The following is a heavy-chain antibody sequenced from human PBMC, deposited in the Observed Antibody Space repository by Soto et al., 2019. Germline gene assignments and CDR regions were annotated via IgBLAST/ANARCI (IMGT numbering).Heavy chain of an antibody. CDR3: AXHEVRIQLWLPQGWFDP. Sequence: PSVTLSLTCTVSSGSISSSNYYWGWIGQPPGKGLEWIGSIYYSGSTYYNPSLKSRVTISVDTSKNQFSLKLSSVTAADKTVYYCAXHEVRIQLWLPQGWFDPWGQGTLVTVS. D-gene: IGHD5-18*01. J-gene: IGHJ5*02. CDR1: SGSISSSNYY. V-gene: IGHV4-39*01. CDR2: IYYSGST.